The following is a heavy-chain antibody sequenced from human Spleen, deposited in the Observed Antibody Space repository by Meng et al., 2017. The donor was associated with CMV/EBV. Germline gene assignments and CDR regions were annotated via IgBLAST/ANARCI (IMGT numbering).Heavy chain of an antibody. CDR2: IRWNGETT. CDR1: GFTFDDYG. V-gene: IGHV3-20*04. CDR3: AKGPFSTTAYYFDH. D-gene: IGHD4-11*01. J-gene: IGHJ4*02. Sequence: GESLKISCAASGFTFDDYGMSWVRQAPGKGLEWVSGIRWNGETTAYTDSVRGRFTISRDNAKNSLYLQMNSLRAEDTALYYCAKGPFSTTAYYFDHWGQGTLVTVSS.